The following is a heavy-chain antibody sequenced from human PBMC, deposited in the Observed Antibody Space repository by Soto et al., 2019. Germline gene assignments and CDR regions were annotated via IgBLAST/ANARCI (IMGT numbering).Heavy chain of an antibody. CDR1: GFTFSGYG. Sequence: QVQLVESGGGVVQPGGSLRLSCAASGFTFSGYGMHWVRQSPGEGLEWVAILANDGSYQYYAESVKGRFTISRDNSKNTLYLQMDSLRPDDTAVYYCAGSIGGSTYYPPDYWGQGTLVTVSS. J-gene: IGHJ4*02. V-gene: IGHV3-30*03. CDR3: AGSIGGSTYYPPDY. CDR2: LANDGSYQ. D-gene: IGHD1-26*01.